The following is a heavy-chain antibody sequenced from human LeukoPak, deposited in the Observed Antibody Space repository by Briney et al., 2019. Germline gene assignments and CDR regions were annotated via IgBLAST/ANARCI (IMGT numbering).Heavy chain of an antibody. V-gene: IGHV3-48*03. D-gene: IGHD3-22*01. CDR1: GFAFSTSD. Sequence: GGSLRLSCSASGFAFSTSDMNWVRQAPGKGLEWISYISGSGAVQYYADSVKGRFTISRDNAKNSLYLQMNSLRAEDTAVYYCARDTYYYDSSGYHIMDYWGQGTLVTVSS. CDR2: ISGSGAVQ. CDR3: ARDTYYYDSSGYHIMDY. J-gene: IGHJ4*02.